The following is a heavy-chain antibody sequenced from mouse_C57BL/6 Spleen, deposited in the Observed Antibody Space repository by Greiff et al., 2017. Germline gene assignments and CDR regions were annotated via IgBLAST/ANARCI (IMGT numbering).Heavy chain of an antibody. CDR3: GRSEDYYEYYAMDY. J-gene: IGHJ4*01. Sequence: QVQLQQSGAELVKPGASVKISCKASGYAFSSYWMNWVKQRPGKGLEWIGQIYPGDGDTNYNGKFKGKATLTADKSSSTAYMQLSSLTSADSAVYFGGRSEDYYEYYAMDYGGQGTSVTVSS. V-gene: IGHV1-80*01. CDR2: IYPGDGDT. CDR1: GYAFSSYW. D-gene: IGHD1-1*01.